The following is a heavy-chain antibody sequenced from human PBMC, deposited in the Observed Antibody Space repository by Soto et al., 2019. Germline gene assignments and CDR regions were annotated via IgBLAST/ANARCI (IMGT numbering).Heavy chain of an antibody. J-gene: IGHJ4*02. CDR1: GFNFYRYA. CDR3: AKAGDDFWSDYLYYFDH. V-gene: IGHV3-23*01. Sequence: GGSLRLSCAASGFNFYRYAMNWVRQVPGKGLEWVSSIGIKGGSTDYADSVKGRFTISRDNSKNTLYLQMNSLRAEDTAEYFCAKAGDDFWSDYLYYFDHWGQGTLVTVSS. CDR2: IGIKGGST. D-gene: IGHD3-3*01.